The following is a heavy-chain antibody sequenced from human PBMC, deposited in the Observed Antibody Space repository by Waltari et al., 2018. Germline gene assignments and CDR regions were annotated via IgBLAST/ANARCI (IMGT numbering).Heavy chain of an antibody. CDR3: ARDRIRKDF. V-gene: IGHV1-18*01. Sequence: QVQLVQSGPEVKKPGASVKVSCKTYGYNFVGYGISWVRQAPGQGLEWMGYSTTYNGKAKYAEKFQGRLTLTTDTSPSTAYLEVRSLTPDDTAVYYCARDRIRKDFWGQGALVTVSS. D-gene: IGHD3-10*01. CDR2: STTYNGKA. J-gene: IGHJ4*02. CDR1: GYNFVGYG.